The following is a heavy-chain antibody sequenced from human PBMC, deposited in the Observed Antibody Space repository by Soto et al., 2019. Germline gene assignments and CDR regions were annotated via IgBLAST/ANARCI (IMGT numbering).Heavy chain of an antibody. D-gene: IGHD2-21*02. V-gene: IGHV4-30-4*01. CDR1: GASIRSTDYY. J-gene: IGHJ5*02. CDR3: VRTAREGAVAPHWFDR. CDR2: VYYTGST. Sequence: NPSETLSLTCTVSGASIRSTDYYWSWIRQAPGKGLEWIGYVYYTGSTYYNPSFMSRLTISVDTSKNQFSLKLTSVTAAETAVYYCVRTAREGAVAPHWFDRWGQGTQVTVSS.